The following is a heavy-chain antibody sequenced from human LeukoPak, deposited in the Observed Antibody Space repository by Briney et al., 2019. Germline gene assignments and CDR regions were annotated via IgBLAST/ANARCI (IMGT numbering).Heavy chain of an antibody. D-gene: IGHD4-17*01. J-gene: IGHJ3*02. Sequence: PGGSLRLSCAASGFTFSNAWMSWVRQAPGKGLEWVGRIKSKTDGGTTDYAAPVKGRFTISRDDSKNTLYLQMNSLKTEDTAVYYCTTDSKPMTTVPTGYAFDIWGQGQWSPSLQ. V-gene: IGHV3-15*01. CDR3: TTDSKPMTTVPTGYAFDI. CDR2: IKSKTDGGTT. CDR1: GFTFSNAW.